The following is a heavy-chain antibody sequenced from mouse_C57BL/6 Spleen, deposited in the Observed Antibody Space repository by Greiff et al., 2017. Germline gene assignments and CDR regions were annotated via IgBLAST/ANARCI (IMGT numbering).Heavy chain of an antibody. CDR1: GYAFSSYW. CDR3: ARERGSSGAMDY. V-gene: IGHV1-80*01. CDR2: IYPGDGDT. D-gene: IGHD1-1*01. J-gene: IGHJ4*01. Sequence: VQLQQSGAELVKPGASVKISCKASGYAFSSYWMNWVKQRPGKGLEWIGQIYPGDGDTNYNGKFKGKATLTADKSSSTAYMQLSSLTSEDSAVYFCARERGSSGAMDYWGQGTSVTVSS.